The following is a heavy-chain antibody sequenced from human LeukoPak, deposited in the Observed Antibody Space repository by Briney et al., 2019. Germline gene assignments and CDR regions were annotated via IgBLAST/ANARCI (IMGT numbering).Heavy chain of an antibody. CDR2: IYYSGST. Sequence: SETLSLTCTVSGGSINSHYWSWIRQPPGKGLEWIGYIYYSGSTNYNPSLKSRVTISVDTSKNQFSLKLSSVTAADTAVYYCARGGTVTKYYYYYMDVWGKGTTVTVSS. D-gene: IGHD4-11*01. CDR1: GGSINSHY. V-gene: IGHV4-59*11. CDR3: ARGGTVTKYYYYYMDV. J-gene: IGHJ6*03.